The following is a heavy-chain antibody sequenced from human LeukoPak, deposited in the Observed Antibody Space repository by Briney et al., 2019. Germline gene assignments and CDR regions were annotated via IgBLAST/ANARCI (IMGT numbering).Heavy chain of an antibody. Sequence: GGSLRLSCAASGFTVSSNYMSWVRQAPGKGLEWVSAISGSGGSTYYADSVKGRFTISRDNPKNTLYLQMNSLRAEDTVVYYCAKVAGHCSSTSCYYWGQGTLVTVSS. CDR3: AKVAGHCSSTSCYY. CDR1: GFTVSSNY. V-gene: IGHV3-23*01. J-gene: IGHJ4*02. CDR2: ISGSGGST. D-gene: IGHD2-2*01.